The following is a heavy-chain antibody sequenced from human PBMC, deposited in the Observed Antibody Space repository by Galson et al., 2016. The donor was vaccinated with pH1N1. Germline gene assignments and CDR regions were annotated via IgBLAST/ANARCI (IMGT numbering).Heavy chain of an antibody. V-gene: IGHV3-23*01. CDR2: ISGTGDPT. Sequence: SLRLSCAASGFTFINYAMSWVRQAPGKGLEWVSTISGTGDPTYYADSVKGRFTISRDNSNNTVYLRMNSLRVEDTAVYYCAKDLGRYSDIDCWGQGTLVTVSS. D-gene: IGHD1-26*01. CDR3: AKDLGRYSDIDC. J-gene: IGHJ4*02. CDR1: GFTFINYA.